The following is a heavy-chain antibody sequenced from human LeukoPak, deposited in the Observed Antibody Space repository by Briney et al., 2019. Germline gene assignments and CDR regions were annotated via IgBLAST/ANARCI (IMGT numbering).Heavy chain of an antibody. J-gene: IGHJ3*01. V-gene: IGHV3-7*01. CDR2: IRQDGSEK. Sequence: GSLRLSCVASGFNIGSYWMSWVRQAPGKGLEWVANIRQDGSEKYYVDSVKGRLTISRDNAKNSLYLQMNNLTAADTAIYYCARAGYYGDDAFDLWGQGTRVTVSS. D-gene: IGHD2/OR15-2a*01. CDR1: GFNIGSYW. CDR3: ARAGYYGDDAFDL.